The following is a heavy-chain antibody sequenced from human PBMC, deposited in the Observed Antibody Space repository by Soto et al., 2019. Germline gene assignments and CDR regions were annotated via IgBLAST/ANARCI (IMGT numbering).Heavy chain of an antibody. CDR3: ARHDRYESVWYTAWYYCYAMDV. J-gene: IGHJ6*02. Sequence: SETLSLTCTVSGGAISSSSHYWGWIRQPPGKGLEWIATIYYSGNSYYNPSLKRRVSISVDKSKNQFSLMLTSVTAADTAVYYCARHDRYESVWYTAWYYCYAMDVWGPGATVTVSS. CDR2: IYYSGNS. D-gene: IGHD6-19*01. V-gene: IGHV4-39*01. CDR1: GGAISSSSHY.